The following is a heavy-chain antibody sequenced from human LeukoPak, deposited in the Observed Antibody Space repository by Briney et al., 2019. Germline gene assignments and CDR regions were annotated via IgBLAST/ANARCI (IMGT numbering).Heavy chain of an antibody. J-gene: IGHJ4*02. CDR1: GFTFSGSA. CDR2: IRSKANSYAT. V-gene: IGHV3-73*01. D-gene: IGHD6-6*01. CDR3: TSWDIAARLFDY. Sequence: PGGSLRLSCAASGFTFSGSAMHWVRQASGKGLEWVGRIRSKANSYATAYAASVKGRFTISRDDSKNTAYLQMYSLKTEDTAVYYCTSWDIAARLFDYWGQGTLVTVSS.